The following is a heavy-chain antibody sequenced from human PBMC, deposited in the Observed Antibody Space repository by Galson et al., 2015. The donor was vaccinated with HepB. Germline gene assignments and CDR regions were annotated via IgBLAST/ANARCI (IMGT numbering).Heavy chain of an antibody. J-gene: IGHJ6*02. D-gene: IGHD5-12*01. V-gene: IGHV1-69*13. Sequence: SVKVSCKASGGTFSSYAISWVRQAPGQGLEWMGGIIPIFGTANYAQKFQSRVTITADESTSTAYMELSSLRSEDTAVYYCARDLGLRQPDYYYYGMDVWGQGTTVTASS. CDR3: ARDLGLRQPDYYYYGMDV. CDR1: GGTFSSYA. CDR2: IIPIFGTA.